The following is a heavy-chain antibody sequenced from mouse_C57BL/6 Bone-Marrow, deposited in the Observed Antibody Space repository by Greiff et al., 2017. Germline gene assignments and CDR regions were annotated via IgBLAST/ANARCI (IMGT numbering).Heavy chain of an antibody. J-gene: IGHJ1*03. CDR1: GYSITSGYY. CDR3: AKEGDYYGSSHWYFDV. V-gene: IGHV3-6*01. D-gene: IGHD1-1*01. CDR2: ISYDGSN. Sequence: EVKLMESGPGLVKPSQSLSLTCSVTGYSITSGYYWNWIRQFPGNKLEWMGYISYDGSNNYNPSLKNRISITRNTSKNQFFLKLNSVTTEDTATYYCAKEGDYYGSSHWYFDVWGTGTTVTVSS.